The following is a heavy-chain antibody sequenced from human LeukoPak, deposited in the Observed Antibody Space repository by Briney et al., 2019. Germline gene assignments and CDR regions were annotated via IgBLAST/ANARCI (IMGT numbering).Heavy chain of an antibody. CDR3: ARGPVDKIAALTGYYFDY. V-gene: IGHV4-4*07. J-gene: IGHJ4*02. Sequence: SETLSLTCTVSGGSISSYYWSWIRQPAGKGLEWIGRIYTSGSTNYNPSLKSRVTISVDTSKNQFSLKLGSVTAADTAVYYCARGPVDKIAALTGYYFDYWGQGTLVTVSS. D-gene: IGHD6-6*01. CDR2: IYTSGST. CDR1: GGSISSYY.